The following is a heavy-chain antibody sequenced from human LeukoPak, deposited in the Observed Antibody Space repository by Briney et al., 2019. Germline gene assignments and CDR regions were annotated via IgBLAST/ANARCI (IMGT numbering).Heavy chain of an antibody. CDR2: IYSGGST. CDR1: GFTVSSNY. D-gene: IGHD3-10*01. CDR3: ARELVGVRGAPYFDY. J-gene: IGHJ4*02. V-gene: IGHV3-53*01. Sequence: GGSLRLSCAASGFTVSSNYMSWVRQAPGKGLEWVSVIYSGGSTYYADSVKGRFTISRDNSKNTLNLQMNSLRAEDTAVYYCARELVGVRGAPYFDYWGQGTLVTVSS.